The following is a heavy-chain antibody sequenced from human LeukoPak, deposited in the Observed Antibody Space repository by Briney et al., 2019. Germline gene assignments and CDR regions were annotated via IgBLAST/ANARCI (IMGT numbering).Heavy chain of an antibody. J-gene: IGHJ4*02. CDR3: AREGIAAAGPPDY. CDR1: GFTFSSYW. CDR2: INTDGSST. V-gene: IGHV3-74*01. D-gene: IGHD6-13*01. Sequence: GGSLRLSCAASGFTFSSYWMHWVRQAPGKGLVWVSRINTDGSSTSYADSVKGRFTISRDNAKNTLYLQMNSLRAEDTAVCYCAREGIAAAGPPDYWGQGTLVTVSS.